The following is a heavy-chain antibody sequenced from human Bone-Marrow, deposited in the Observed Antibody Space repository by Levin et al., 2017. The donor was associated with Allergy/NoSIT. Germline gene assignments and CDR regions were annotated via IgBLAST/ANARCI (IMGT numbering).Heavy chain of an antibody. D-gene: IGHD3-9*01. V-gene: IGHV3-9*01. CDR2: LSWNSDNI. J-gene: IGHJ4*02. Sequence: SCAASGFTFDVYAMHWVRQAPGKGLEWVSGLSWNSDNIDYADSVKGRFTISRDNAKNSLYLQMNSLRPEDTALYYCAKGLTGYYNPFDHWGQGTLVSVSS. CDR1: GFTFDVYA. CDR3: AKGLTGYYNPFDH.